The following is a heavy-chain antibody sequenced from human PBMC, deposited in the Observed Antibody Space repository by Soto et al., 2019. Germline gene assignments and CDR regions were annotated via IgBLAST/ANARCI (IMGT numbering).Heavy chain of an antibody. CDR3: AREPQDYYYYGMDV. J-gene: IGHJ6*02. CDR1: GFTFSSYA. V-gene: IGHV3-30-3*01. CDR2: ISYDGSNK. Sequence: GGSLRLSCAASGFTFSSYAMHWVRQAPGKGLEWVAVISYDGSNKYYADSVKGRFTISRDNSKNTLYLQMNSLRAEDTAVYYCAREPQDYYYYGMDVWGQGTTVTVSS.